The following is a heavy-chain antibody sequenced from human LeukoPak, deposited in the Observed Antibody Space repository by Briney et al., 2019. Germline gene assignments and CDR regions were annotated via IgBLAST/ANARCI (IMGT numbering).Heavy chain of an antibody. CDR1: GGSISSYY. Sequence: PSETLSLTCTVSGGSISSYYWTWIRQPPGKGLEWIGYIYYSGTTYYNPSLKSRVTISLDTSKNQFSLKLSSVTAADTAVYYCARDGGDYYLGMDVWGQGTTVTVSS. CDR2: IYYSGTT. J-gene: IGHJ6*02. V-gene: IGHV4-59*01. CDR3: ARDGGDYYLGMDV. D-gene: IGHD3-16*01.